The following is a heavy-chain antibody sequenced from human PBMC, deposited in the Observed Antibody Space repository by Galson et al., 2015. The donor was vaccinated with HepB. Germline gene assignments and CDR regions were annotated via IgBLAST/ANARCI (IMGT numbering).Heavy chain of an antibody. CDR1: GFTFSSYS. D-gene: IGHD3-3*01. CDR3: ARASEIFGLGYYFDY. J-gene: IGHJ4*02. CDR2: ISSSSSYI. V-gene: IGHV3-21*01. Sequence: SLRLSCAASGFTFSSYSMNWVRQAPGKGLEWVSSISSSSSYIYYADSVKGRFTISRDNAKNSLYLQMNSLRAEDTAVYYCARASEIFGLGYYFDYWGQGTLVTVSS.